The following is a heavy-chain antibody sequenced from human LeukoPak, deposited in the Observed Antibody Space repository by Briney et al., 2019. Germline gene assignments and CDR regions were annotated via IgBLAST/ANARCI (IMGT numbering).Heavy chain of an antibody. Sequence: ASVKVSCKASGYTFTSYGISWVRQAPGQGLEWMGWISAYNGNTNYAQKLQGRVTMTTDTSTSTAYMELRSPRSDDTAVYYCARSLPDYYDSSGYIGPSYYYYGMDVWGQGTTVTVSS. CDR3: ARSLPDYYDSSGYIGPSYYYYGMDV. V-gene: IGHV1-18*01. D-gene: IGHD3-22*01. J-gene: IGHJ6*02. CDR2: ISAYNGNT. CDR1: GYTFTSYG.